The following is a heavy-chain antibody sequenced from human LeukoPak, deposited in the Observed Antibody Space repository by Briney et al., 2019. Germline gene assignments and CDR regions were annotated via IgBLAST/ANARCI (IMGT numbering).Heavy chain of an antibody. D-gene: IGHD3-10*01. V-gene: IGHV3-23*01. CDR1: GITLSNYG. CDR2: LSGSGGGT. Sequence: PGGSLRLSCAGSGITLSNYGMSLVRQAPGKGLEWVAGLSGSGGGTNYADSVKGRFTISRHNSKNTLYLQMNSLRAEDTAVYYCARVTGSYYLDYWGQGTLVTVSS. J-gene: IGHJ4*02. CDR3: ARVTGSYYLDY.